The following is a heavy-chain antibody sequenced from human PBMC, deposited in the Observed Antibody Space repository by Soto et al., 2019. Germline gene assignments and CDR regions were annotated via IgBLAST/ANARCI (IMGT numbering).Heavy chain of an antibody. D-gene: IGHD2-21*01. CDR1: GYTFSNYA. CDR3: TTGLSNGYYNFDY. CDR2: INAGNGNT. Sequence: GASVKASCKASGYTFSNYAMHWVRQAPGQRLEWMGWINAGNGNTKSSQKFQGRVTITRDTSASTAYMELSSLRSEDTAVYYCTTGLSNGYYNFDYWGQGTPVTVSS. J-gene: IGHJ4*02. V-gene: IGHV1-3*01.